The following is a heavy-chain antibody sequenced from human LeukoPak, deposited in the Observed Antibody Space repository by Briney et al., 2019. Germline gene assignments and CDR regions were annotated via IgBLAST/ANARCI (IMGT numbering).Heavy chain of an antibody. CDR1: VGTFSSYA. CDR2: IIPIFGTA. Sequence: SVKLSCKASVGTFSSYAISWVRQAPGQGLEWKGGIIPIFGTANYAQKFQGRVTITADESTSTAYMELSSLRSEDTAVYYCARSVDMVPVNWFDPWGQGTLVTVSS. CDR3: ARSVDMVPVNWFDP. J-gene: IGHJ5*02. D-gene: IGHD3-10*01. V-gene: IGHV1-69*13.